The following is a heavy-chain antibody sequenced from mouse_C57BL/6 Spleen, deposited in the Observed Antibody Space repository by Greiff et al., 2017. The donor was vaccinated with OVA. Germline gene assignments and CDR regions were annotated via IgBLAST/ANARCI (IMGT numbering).Heavy chain of an antibody. V-gene: IGHV1-53*01. J-gene: IGHJ3*01. CDR3: ARSLDYNASWFAY. CDR2: INPGNGGT. D-gene: IGHD1-3*01. CDR1: GYTFTSYW. Sequence: QVQLQQPGTELVKPGASVKLSCKASGYTFTSYWMPWVKQRPGQGLEWIGNINPGNGGTNYTEKFKSKATLTVDKSSSTAYMQLSSRPSEDSAVYYCARSLDYNASWFAYWGQGTLVTVSA.